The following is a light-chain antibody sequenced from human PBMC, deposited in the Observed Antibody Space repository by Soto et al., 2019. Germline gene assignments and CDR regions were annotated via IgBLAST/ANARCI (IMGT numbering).Light chain of an antibody. J-gene: IGLJ1*01. CDR1: SSDVGDYNY. Sequence: QSALTQPPSASGSPGQSVTISCTGTSSDVGDYNYVSWYQQHPGKAPTLLIYEVIKRPSGVPDRFSGSKSGNTASLTVSGLQAEDEADYYCSSYAGSKIYYVFGTGTKVTVL. V-gene: IGLV2-8*01. CDR3: SSYAGSKIYYV. CDR2: EVI.